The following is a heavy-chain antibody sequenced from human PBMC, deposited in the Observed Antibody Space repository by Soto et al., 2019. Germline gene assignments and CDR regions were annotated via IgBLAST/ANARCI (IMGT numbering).Heavy chain of an antibody. D-gene: IGHD5-12*01. CDR1: GFSLRDARMA. V-gene: IGHV2-26*01. J-gene: IGHJ4*02. CDR2: IFSHDEK. Sequence: QVTLKESGPVLVKPTETLTLTCTVSGFSLRDARMAVSWIRQPPGKALEWLAHIFSHDEKSYSTSLKSRLTISKDTSKSQAALTMTNMDPVDTATYYCARIQGRDGSDIDYWGQGSLVTVSS. CDR3: ARIQGRDGSDIDY.